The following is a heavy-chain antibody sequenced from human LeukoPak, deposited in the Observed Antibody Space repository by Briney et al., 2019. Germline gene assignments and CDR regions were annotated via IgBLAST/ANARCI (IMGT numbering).Heavy chain of an antibody. D-gene: IGHD3-10*01. CDR3: ARRIITMVRGVIISGPRANWFDP. CDR2: IIPIFGTA. Sequence: ASVKVSCKASGGTFSSYAISWVRQAPGQGLEWMGGIIPIFGTANYAQKFQGRVTITADESTSTAYMELSSLRSEDTAVYYCARRIITMVRGVIISGPRANWFDPWGPGTLVTVSS. J-gene: IGHJ5*02. CDR1: GGTFSSYA. V-gene: IGHV1-69*13.